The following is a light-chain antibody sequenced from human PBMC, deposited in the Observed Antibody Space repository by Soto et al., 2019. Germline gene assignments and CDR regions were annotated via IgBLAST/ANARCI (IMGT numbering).Light chain of an antibody. CDR3: HQRQYWPPIT. CDR1: QSVGSF. CDR2: DAS. V-gene: IGKV3-11*01. J-gene: IGKJ5*01. Sequence: EIVLTQSPGTLSLSPGERATLSCRASQSVGSFLAWYQQKPGQAPRLLISDASNRATGIPARFSGSGSGTDFTLTISSLEPEDFAVYYCHQRQYWPPITFGQGTRLE.